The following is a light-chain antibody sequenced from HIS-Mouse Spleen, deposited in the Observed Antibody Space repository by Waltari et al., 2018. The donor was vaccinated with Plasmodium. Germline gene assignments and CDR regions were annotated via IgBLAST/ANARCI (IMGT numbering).Light chain of an antibody. V-gene: IGLV3-1*01. J-gene: IGLJ2*01. CDR1: KLGDKY. CDR3: QAWDSSTVV. CDR2: QAS. Sequence: SYELTQPPSVSVSPGQTASITCSGDKLGDKYACWYQQQPGQSPVLVIYQASKRPSGIPERFSGSNSGNTATLTISGTQAMDEADYYCQAWDSSTVVFGGGTKLTVL.